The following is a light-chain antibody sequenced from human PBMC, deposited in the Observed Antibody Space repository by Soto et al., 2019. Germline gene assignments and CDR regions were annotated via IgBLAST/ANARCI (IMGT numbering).Light chain of an antibody. CDR1: SSDVGAYNV. Sequence: QSVLTQPRSVSGSPGQSVTISCTGTSSDVGAYNVVSWYQQRPGEAPKLIIYYVSQRPSGVPVRFSATKSGNTASLTISGRQADGEGDYYCCSRGASFNWVFGGGSKVTVL. CDR2: YVS. J-gene: IGLJ3*02. V-gene: IGLV2-11*01. CDR3: CSRGASFNWV.